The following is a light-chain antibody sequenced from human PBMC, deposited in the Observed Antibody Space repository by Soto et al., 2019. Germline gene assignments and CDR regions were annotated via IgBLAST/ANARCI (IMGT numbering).Light chain of an antibody. J-gene: IGKJ4*01. Sequence: EIVLTQSPGTLSLSPGERATLSCRASQSVSNNYLAWYQQKPGQAPRLLINGASNRATGIPDRFSGSGSATDFTLTISRLEPEDFAVYYCQQRSNWPPLTFGGGTKVEIK. CDR2: GAS. V-gene: IGKV3D-20*02. CDR1: QSVSNNY. CDR3: QQRSNWPPLT.